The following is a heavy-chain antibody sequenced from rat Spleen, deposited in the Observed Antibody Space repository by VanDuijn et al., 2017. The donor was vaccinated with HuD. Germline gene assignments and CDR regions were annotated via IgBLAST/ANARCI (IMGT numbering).Heavy chain of an antibody. CDR3: TRAILGAEGALDY. CDR2: ISTSGGST. Sequence: EVQLVESGGGLVQPGRSMKLSCAASGFTFSSFPMAWVRQAPTKGLEWVATISTSGGSTYYRDSVKGRFTISRDNAKSTLYLQMNSLRSEDTATYYCTRAILGAEGALDYWGQGVMVTVSS. CDR1: GFTFSSFP. J-gene: IGHJ2*01. V-gene: IGHV5-46*01. D-gene: IGHD4-2*01.